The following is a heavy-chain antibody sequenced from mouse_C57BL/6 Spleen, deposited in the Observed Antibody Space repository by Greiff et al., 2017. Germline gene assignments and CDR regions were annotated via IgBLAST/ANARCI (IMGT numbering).Heavy chain of an antibody. CDR1: GYTFTSYW. J-gene: IGHJ3*01. Sequence: QVQLQQPGAELVMPGASVKLSCKASGYTFTSYWMHWVQQRPGQGLEWIGEIDPSDSYTNYNQKFKGKSTLTVDKSSSTAYMQRSSLTSEDSSVYYCAREGYGRGFAYWGQGTLVTVSA. V-gene: IGHV1-69*01. CDR3: AREGYGRGFAY. D-gene: IGHD1-1*01. CDR2: IDPSDSYT.